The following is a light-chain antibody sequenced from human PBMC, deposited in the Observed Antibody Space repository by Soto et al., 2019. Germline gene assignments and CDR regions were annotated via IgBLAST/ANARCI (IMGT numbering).Light chain of an antibody. CDR1: SSDVGDYNY. Sequence: QSVLTQPASVSGSPGQSITISCTGTSSDVGDYNYVPWYQQHPGKAPKLMIYEVSNRPSGVSNRFSGSKSGNTASLTISGLQAEDEADYYCSSYTSSSTLSVFGTGTKLTVL. CDR2: EVS. V-gene: IGLV2-14*01. CDR3: SSYTSSSTLSV. J-gene: IGLJ1*01.